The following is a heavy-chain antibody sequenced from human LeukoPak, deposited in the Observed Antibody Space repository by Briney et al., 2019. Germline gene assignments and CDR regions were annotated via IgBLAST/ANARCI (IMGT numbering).Heavy chain of an antibody. CDR1: GFTFSSYT. Sequence: GGSLRLSCASSGFTFSSYTMNWVRQAPGKGLEWVSSISSSSSYIYYADSVKGRLTISRDNAKNSLYLQMTSLRAEDTAVYYCARGSGYYYDSSGVDYWGQGTLVTVSS. J-gene: IGHJ4*02. D-gene: IGHD3-22*01. CDR2: ISSSSSYI. V-gene: IGHV3-21*01. CDR3: ARGSGYYYDSSGVDY.